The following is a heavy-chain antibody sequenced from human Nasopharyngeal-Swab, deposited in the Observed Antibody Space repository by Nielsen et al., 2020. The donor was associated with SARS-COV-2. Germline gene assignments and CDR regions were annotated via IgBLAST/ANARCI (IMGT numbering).Heavy chain of an antibody. D-gene: IGHD3-9*01. J-gene: IGHJ3*02. Sequence: RQAPGKGLEWIGYIYYSGSTYYNPSLKSRVTISVDTSKNQFSLKLSSVTAADTAVYYCAISYYDILTGYTDAFDIWGQGTMVTVSS. CDR2: IYYSGST. V-gene: IGHV4-30-4*01. CDR3: AISYYDILTGYTDAFDI.